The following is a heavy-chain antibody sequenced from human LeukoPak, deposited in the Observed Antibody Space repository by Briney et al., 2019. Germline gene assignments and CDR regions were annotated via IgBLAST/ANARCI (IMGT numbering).Heavy chain of an antibody. J-gene: IGHJ4*02. D-gene: IGHD5-24*01. CDR3: AKKDGYSYPY. V-gene: IGHV3-23*01. CDR1: GFTFSSFA. Sequence: GGSLRLSCAASGFTFSSFAMSWVRQAPGKGLEWVSSISGSGGVTYYADSVKGRFTIPRDNSKNMVYLQMDSLGAEDTAVYYCAKKDGYSYPYWGQGTLVTVSS. CDR2: ISGSGGVT.